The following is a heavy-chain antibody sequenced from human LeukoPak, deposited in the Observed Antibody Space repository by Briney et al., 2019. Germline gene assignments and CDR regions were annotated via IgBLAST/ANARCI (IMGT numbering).Heavy chain of an antibody. V-gene: IGHV5-10-1*01. CDR2: IDPSDSKD. J-gene: IGHJ4*02. Sequence: GVSLCFTSKGSTFTFTSYRMSWAPQVPGKGLVWIGRIDPSDSKDNYSPSFGGHITTSDDNSFSTAYLQWSSLTASDTAMYYCARFGSVAATGDYWGQGTLVAVSS. D-gene: IGHD6-19*01. CDR1: TFTFTSYR. CDR3: ARFGSVAATGDY.